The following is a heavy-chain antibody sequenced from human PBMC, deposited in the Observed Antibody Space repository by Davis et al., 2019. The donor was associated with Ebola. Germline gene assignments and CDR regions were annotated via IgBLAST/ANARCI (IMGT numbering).Heavy chain of an antibody. V-gene: IGHV3-23*01. D-gene: IGHD2-15*01. Sequence: GGSLRLSCADSVITFSSYAMTWVRQAPGKGLEWVSAISGSGGTTYYADSVKGRFTISRDNSKNTLYLQMNSLRAEDTAVYYCARGGYCSGGSLYYYYGMDVWGKGTTVTVSS. CDR1: VITFSSYA. CDR3: ARGGYCSGGSLYYYYGMDV. CDR2: ISGSGGTT. J-gene: IGHJ6*04.